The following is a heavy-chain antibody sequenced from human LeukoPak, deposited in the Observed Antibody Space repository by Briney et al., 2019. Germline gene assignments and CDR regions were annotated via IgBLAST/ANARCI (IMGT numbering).Heavy chain of an antibody. D-gene: IGHD6-13*01. CDR1: GGSFSGYY. CDR2: INHSGST. J-gene: IGHJ5*02. Sequence: SETLSLTCAVYGGSFSGYYWSWIRQPPGKGLEWIGEINHSGSTNYNPSLKSRVTISVDTSKNQFSLKLSSVTAADTAVNYCARDGIAAAGSWFDPWGQGTLVTVSS. V-gene: IGHV4-34*01. CDR3: ARDGIAAAGSWFDP.